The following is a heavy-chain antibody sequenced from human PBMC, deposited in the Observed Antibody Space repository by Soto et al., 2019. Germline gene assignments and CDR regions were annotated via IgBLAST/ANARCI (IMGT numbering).Heavy chain of an antibody. CDR2: INHSGST. CDR1: GGSFSGDY. Sequence: SETLSLTCAVYGGSFSGDYWSWIRQPPGKGLEWIGEINHSGSTNYNPSLKSRVTISVDTSKNQFSLKLSSVTAADTAVYYCARLPRRLHDFWSGPDYWGQGTLVTVSS. D-gene: IGHD3-3*01. J-gene: IGHJ4*02. V-gene: IGHV4-34*01. CDR3: ARLPRRLHDFWSGPDY.